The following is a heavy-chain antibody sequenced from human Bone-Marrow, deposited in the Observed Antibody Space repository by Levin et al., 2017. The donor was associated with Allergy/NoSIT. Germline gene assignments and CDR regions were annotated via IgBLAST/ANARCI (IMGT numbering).Heavy chain of an antibody. Sequence: GESLKISCAASGFTFSSYTMNWVRQAPGKGLEWVSSISGSSSYITFSDSVKGRLTISRDNAKNSLFLQMNNLRAEDTPVYYCARRNDFWSRTHGGYYFFMDVWGTGTTVTVSS. J-gene: IGHJ6*03. CDR2: ISGSSSYI. CDR3: ARRNDFWSRTHGGYYFFMDV. D-gene: IGHD3-3*01. V-gene: IGHV3-21*01. CDR1: GFTFSSYT.